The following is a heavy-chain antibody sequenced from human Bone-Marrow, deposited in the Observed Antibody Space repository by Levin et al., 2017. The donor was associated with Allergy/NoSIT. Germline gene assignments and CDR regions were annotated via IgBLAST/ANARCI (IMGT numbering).Heavy chain of an antibody. J-gene: IGHJ3*02. Sequence: GESLKISCAASGFTFSSYSMNWVRQAPGKGLEWVSSISSSSSYIYYADSVKGRFTISRDNAKNSLYLQMNSLRAEDTAVYYCARVVCYCSSTSCYIRAHAFDIWGQGTMVTVSS. V-gene: IGHV3-21*01. CDR2: ISSSSSYI. D-gene: IGHD2-2*02. CDR1: GFTFSSYS. CDR3: ARVVCYCSSTSCYIRAHAFDI.